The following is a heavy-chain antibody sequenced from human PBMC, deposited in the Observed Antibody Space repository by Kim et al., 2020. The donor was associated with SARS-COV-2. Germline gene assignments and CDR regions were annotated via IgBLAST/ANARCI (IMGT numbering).Heavy chain of an antibody. CDR3: ARRVLTGYYYGMDV. D-gene: IGHD3-9*01. J-gene: IGHJ6*02. CDR2: IYYSGST. Sequence: SETLSLTCTVSGGSISSSSYYWGWIREPPGKGLEWIGSIYYSGSTYYNPSLKSRVTISVDTSKNQFSLKLSSVTAADTAVYYCARRVLTGYYYGMDVWGQGTTVTVSS. CDR1: GGSISSSSYY. V-gene: IGHV4-39*01.